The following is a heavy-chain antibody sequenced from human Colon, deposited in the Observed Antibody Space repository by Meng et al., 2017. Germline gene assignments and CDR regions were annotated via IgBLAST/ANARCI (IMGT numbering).Heavy chain of an antibody. J-gene: IGHJ4*02. CDR1: GGSISSGHYY. CDR3: AREDCSGGSCYYFDY. Sequence: QLQLQESGPRLVKPSETLSLTCIVSGGSISSGHYYWGWIRQPPGKGLEWIGTIYYSGSTYYNPSLKSRVTVSIDTSKSQFSLNLTSVTAADTAVYYCAREDCSGGSCYYFDYWGQGTLVTVSS. D-gene: IGHD2-15*01. V-gene: IGHV4-39*07. CDR2: IYYSGST.